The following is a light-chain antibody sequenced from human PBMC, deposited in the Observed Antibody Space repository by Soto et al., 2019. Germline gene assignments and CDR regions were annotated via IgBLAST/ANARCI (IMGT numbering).Light chain of an antibody. J-gene: IGKJ5*01. CDR3: QQYYESPIT. CDR1: QSVSSS. Sequence: IVITVSPPTVSVSPGERAPLSYRASQSVSSSLAWYQQEPGQAPRLLIYDASNRATGIPARFSGSGSGTDFTLTISSVQAEDVAVYYCQQYYESPITFGQGTRLEIK. CDR2: DAS. V-gene: IGKV3-11*01.